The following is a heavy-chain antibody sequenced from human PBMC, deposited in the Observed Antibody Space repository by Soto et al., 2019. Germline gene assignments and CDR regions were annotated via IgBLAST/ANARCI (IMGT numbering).Heavy chain of an antibody. CDR3: ARHSIVGATWFDD. CDR2: ISTYNGNT. Sequence: ASVKVSCKASGYTFTTYDISWVRQAPGQGLEWMGRISTYNGNTNYPQSLQGRLTLTTDTSTTTAYMELRSLRSDDTAAYYCARHSIVGATWFDDWGQGTLVTVSS. J-gene: IGHJ4*02. CDR1: GYTFTTYD. V-gene: IGHV1-18*01. D-gene: IGHD1-26*01.